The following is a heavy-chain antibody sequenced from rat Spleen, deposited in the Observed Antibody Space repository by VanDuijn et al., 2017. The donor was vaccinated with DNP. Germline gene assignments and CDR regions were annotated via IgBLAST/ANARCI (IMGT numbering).Heavy chain of an antibody. CDR2: ISYDVGNT. CDR1: GFTLSDYY. Sequence: EVRLVESGGGLVQPGRSLKLSCAVSGFTLSDYYMAWVRQGPTKGLEWVAYISYDVGNTYYRDSVKGRFTISRDNAKSTLYLEMNSLRSEDMATYYCARHVLPLRVWDYWGQGVMVTVSS. V-gene: IGHV5-22*01. CDR3: ARHVLPLRVWDY. D-gene: IGHD1-4*01. J-gene: IGHJ2*01.